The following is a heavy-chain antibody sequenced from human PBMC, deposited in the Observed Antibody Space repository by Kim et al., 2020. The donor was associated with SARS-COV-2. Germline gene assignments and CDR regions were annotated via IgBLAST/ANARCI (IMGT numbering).Heavy chain of an antibody. Sequence: SVKVSCKASGGTFSSYAISWVRQAPGQGLEWMGGIIPIFGTANYAQKFQGRVTITADESTSTAYMELSSLRSEDTAVYYCASHRYSGYDRNPPDDYWGQGTLVTVSS. CDR1: GGTFSSYA. D-gene: IGHD5-12*01. J-gene: IGHJ4*02. CDR3: ASHRYSGYDRNPPDDY. V-gene: IGHV1-69*13. CDR2: IIPIFGTA.